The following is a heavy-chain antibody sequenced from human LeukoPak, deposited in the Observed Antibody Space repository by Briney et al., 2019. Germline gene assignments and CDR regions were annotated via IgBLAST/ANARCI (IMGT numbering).Heavy chain of an antibody. CDR1: GYTFTGYY. CDR2: INPNSGGT. Sequence: ASVKVSCKASGYTFTGYYMHWVRQAPGQGLEWMGWINPNSGGTNYAQKFQGRVTMTRDTSISTAYMELSRLRSDDMAVYYCARDYDYDWGSYRYPAPFDYWGQGTLVTVSS. D-gene: IGHD3-16*02. V-gene: IGHV1-2*02. CDR3: ARDYDYDWGSYRYPAPFDY. J-gene: IGHJ4*02.